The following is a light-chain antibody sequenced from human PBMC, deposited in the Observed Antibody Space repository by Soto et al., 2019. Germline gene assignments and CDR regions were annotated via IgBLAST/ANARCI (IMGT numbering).Light chain of an antibody. CDR3: QQYNSS. J-gene: IGKJ1*01. CDR2: KAS. CDR1: QSLTGR. Sequence: DIQMTQSPSTLSASIGDTVTLTCRASQSLTGRLAWYQQKPGRPPKLLIYKASSLESGVPSRFSGSGSGTEFTLTISSLQPDDFATYYCQQYNSSFGQGTKVEIK. V-gene: IGKV1-5*03.